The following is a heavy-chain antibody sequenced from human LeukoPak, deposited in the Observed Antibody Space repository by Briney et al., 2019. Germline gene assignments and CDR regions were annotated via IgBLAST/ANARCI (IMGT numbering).Heavy chain of an antibody. Sequence: GGSLRLSCAASGFTFNDYEMNWVRQAPGKGLEWVSYISSSGSTIYYADSVKGRFTISRDNAKNSLYLQTNSLRAEDTAVYYCARVRSPLRIFDYWGQGTLVTVSS. D-gene: IGHD2/OR15-2a*01. CDR2: ISSSGSTI. CDR1: GFTFNDYE. V-gene: IGHV3-48*03. J-gene: IGHJ4*02. CDR3: ARVRSPLRIFDY.